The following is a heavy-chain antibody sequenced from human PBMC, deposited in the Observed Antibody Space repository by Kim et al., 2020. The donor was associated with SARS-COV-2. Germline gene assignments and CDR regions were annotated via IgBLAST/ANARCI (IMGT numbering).Heavy chain of an antibody. J-gene: IGHJ5*02. D-gene: IGHD3-3*01. Sequence: GGSLRLSCSASGFTFSSYAMHWVRQAPGKGLEYVSAISSNGGSTYYADSVKGRFTISRDNSKNTLYLQMSSLRAEDTAVYYCVKDREDFWSGSHWFDPWGQGTLVTVSS. CDR1: GFTFSSYA. CDR3: VKDREDFWSGSHWFDP. V-gene: IGHV3-64D*06. CDR2: ISSNGGST.